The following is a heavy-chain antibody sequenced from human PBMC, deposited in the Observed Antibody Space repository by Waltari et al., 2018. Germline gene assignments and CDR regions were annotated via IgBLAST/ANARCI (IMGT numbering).Heavy chain of an antibody. CDR2: IIPIFGTA. CDR1: GGTFSSYA. CDR3: SREFRITMVQGTPHYGMDV. D-gene: IGHD3-10*01. J-gene: IGHJ6*02. Sequence: QVQLVQSGAEVKKPGSSVKVSCKASGGTFSSYAISWVRQAPGHGLEWMGRIIPIFGTANYAQKFKGRVTITADKSTSTAYRELSSLRSEDTAVYYCSREFRITMVQGTPHYGMDVWGQGTTVTVSS. V-gene: IGHV1-69*08.